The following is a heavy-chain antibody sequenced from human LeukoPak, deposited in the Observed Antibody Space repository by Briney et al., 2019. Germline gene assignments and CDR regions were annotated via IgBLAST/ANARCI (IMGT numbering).Heavy chain of an antibody. Sequence: GGSLTLSCAASGFTFSSYAMTWVRQAPGKGLEWVSGISGSGGNTYYTDSVRGRLSISRDNSKNTLYLQVNSLRADDTAVYYCANSGLNRFEYWGQGALVTVSS. CDR1: GFTFSSYA. D-gene: IGHD2-15*01. V-gene: IGHV3-23*01. CDR3: ANSGLNRFEY. CDR2: ISGSGGNT. J-gene: IGHJ4*02.